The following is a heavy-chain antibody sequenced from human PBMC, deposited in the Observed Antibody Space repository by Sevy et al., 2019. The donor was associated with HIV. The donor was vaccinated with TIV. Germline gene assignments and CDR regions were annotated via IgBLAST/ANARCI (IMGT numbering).Heavy chain of an antibody. J-gene: IGHJ3*02. CDR1: GGSFSGYY. V-gene: IGHV4-34*01. CDR3: ARGAYDFWSGSFIADAFDI. Sequence: SETLSLTCAVYGGSFSGYYWSWIRQPPGKGLEWIGEINHCGSTNYNPSLKSRVTISVDTSKNQFSLKLSSVTAADTAVYYCARGAYDFWSGSFIADAFDIWGQGTMVTVSS. D-gene: IGHD3-3*01. CDR2: INHCGST.